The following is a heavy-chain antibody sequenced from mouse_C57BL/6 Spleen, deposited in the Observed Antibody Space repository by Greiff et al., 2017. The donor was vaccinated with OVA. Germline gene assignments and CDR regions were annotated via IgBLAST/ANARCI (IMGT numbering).Heavy chain of an antibody. V-gene: IGHV5-17*01. CDR3: ARPYDYDSFAY. J-gene: IGHJ3*01. CDR2: ISSGSSTI. Sequence: EVHLVESGGGLVKPGGSLKLSCAASGFTFSDYGMHWVRQAPEKGLEWVAYISSGSSTIYYADTVKGRFTISRDNAKNTLFLQMTSLRSEDTAMYYCARPYDYDSFAYWGQGTLVTVSA. CDR1: GFTFSDYG. D-gene: IGHD2-4*01.